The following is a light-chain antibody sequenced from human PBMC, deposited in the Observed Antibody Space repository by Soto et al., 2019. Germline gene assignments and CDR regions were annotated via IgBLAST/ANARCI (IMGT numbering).Light chain of an antibody. V-gene: IGLV6-57*04. CDR1: GGSIARNY. CDR3: QSYESSKVV. J-gene: IGLJ2*01. CDR2: ADN. Sequence: NFMLTQPHSVSESPGQTVTISCTRSGGSIARNYAQWYQQRPGSAPTTVIYADNQRPSGAPDPFSGSIDSSSSSASLTIAGVKTGGEADYCCQSYESSKVVFGGGTKLTVL.